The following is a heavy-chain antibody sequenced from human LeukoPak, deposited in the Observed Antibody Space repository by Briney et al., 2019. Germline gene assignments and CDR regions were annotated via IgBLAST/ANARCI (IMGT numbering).Heavy chain of an antibody. CDR3: TTDSKYYYDSSGYYYDAEYFQH. V-gene: IGHV3-15*01. Sequence: KPGGSLRLSCAASGFTFSNAWMSWVRQAPGKGLEWVGRIKSKTDGGTTDYAAPVKGRFTISRDDSKNTLYLQMNSLKTEDTAVYYCTTDSKYYYDSSGYYYDAEYFQHWGQGTLVTVSS. CDR2: IKSKTDGGTT. J-gene: IGHJ1*01. D-gene: IGHD3-22*01. CDR1: GFTFSNAW.